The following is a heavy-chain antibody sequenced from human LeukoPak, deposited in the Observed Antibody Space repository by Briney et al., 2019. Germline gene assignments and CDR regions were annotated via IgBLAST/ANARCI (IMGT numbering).Heavy chain of an antibody. CDR3: ARHGSSYSLDY. Sequence: PSETLSLTCTVSGVSVSSSRYYWGWIRQPPGKGLEWIANIYDSGSTYYNPSLKSRVTISVDTSKNQFSLKLYSVTAADTAVYYCARHGSSYSLDYWGQGTLVTVSS. CDR2: IYDSGST. CDR1: GVSVSSSRYY. D-gene: IGHD3-10*01. V-gene: IGHV4-39*01. J-gene: IGHJ4*02.